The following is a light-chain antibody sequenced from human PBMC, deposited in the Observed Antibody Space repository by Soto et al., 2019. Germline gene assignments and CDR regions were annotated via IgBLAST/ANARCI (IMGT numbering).Light chain of an antibody. CDR1: QSVSSNY. J-gene: IGKJ2*01. CDR2: GAS. CDR3: QQYGSSPYT. V-gene: IGKV3-20*01. Sequence: EVVLTQSPGTLSLSPGERATLSCRASQSVSSNYLGWFQQKPGQTPRLLSYGASSRATGIPDRFSGSGSGKDFTLTISRLEPEDFAVYYCQQYGSSPYTFGQGTKLEIK.